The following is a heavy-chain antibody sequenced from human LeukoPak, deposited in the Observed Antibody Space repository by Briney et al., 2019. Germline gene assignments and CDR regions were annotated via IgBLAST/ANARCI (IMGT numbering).Heavy chain of an antibody. CDR1: GYTFTSYG. CDR3: ARDLGETVLMVYAN. J-gene: IGHJ4*02. Sequence: ASVKVSCKASGYTFTSYGISWVRQAPGQGLEWMGWISAYNGNTNYAQKPQGRVTMTTDTSTSTAYMELRSLRSDDTAVYYCARDLGETVLMVYANWGQGTLVTVSS. V-gene: IGHV1-18*01. D-gene: IGHD2-8*01. CDR2: ISAYNGNT.